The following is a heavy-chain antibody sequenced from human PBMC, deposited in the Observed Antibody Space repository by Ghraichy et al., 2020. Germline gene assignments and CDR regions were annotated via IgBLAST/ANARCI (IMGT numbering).Heavy chain of an antibody. Sequence: GGSLRLSCAASGLIFSSYAMTWVRQAPGKGLEWVSAITGSGGNTYYADFAEGRFTISRDNSRNTLYLQMNSLRAEDTAIYYCAREDAVSAVPDYWCQGTMVTVSS. CDR1: GLIFSSYA. D-gene: IGHD1-14*01. V-gene: IGHV3-23*01. J-gene: IGHJ4*02. CDR2: ITGSGGNT. CDR3: AREDAVSAVPDY.